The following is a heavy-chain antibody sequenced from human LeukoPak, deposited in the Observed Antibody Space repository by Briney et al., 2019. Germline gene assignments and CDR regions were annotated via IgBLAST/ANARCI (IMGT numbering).Heavy chain of an antibody. CDR2: INPNSGGT. Sequence: GASVKVSCKASGYTFTGYYMHWVRQAPGQGLEWMGWINPNSGGTNYAQKFQGRVTMTRDTSISTAYVELSRLRSDDTAVYYCARAKALYSSGWYGNYYYYGMDVWGQGTTVTVSS. CDR3: ARAKALYSSGWYGNYYYYGMDV. V-gene: IGHV1-2*02. D-gene: IGHD6-19*01. CDR1: GYTFTGYY. J-gene: IGHJ6*02.